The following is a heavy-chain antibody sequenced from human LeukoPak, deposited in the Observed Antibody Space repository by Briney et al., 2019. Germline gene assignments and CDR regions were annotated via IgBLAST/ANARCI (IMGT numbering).Heavy chain of an antibody. Sequence: SETLSLTCTVSGYSISSHYYWGWIRQPPGKGLEWIGSIYYSGSTYYNPSLKSRVTISVDTSKNQFSLKLSSVTAADTAVYYCASYGSGSYNFDYWGQGTLVTVSS. CDR1: GYSISSHYY. D-gene: IGHD3-10*01. J-gene: IGHJ4*02. V-gene: IGHV4-38-2*02. CDR3: ASYGSGSYNFDY. CDR2: IYYSGST.